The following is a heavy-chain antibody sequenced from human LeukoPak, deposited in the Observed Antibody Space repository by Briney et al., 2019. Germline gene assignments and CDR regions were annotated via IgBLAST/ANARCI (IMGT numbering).Heavy chain of an antibody. CDR2: INPSGGST. J-gene: IGHJ4*02. V-gene: IGHV1-46*01. CDR1: GYTFTSYY. CDR3: ARGSYYYDSSGYNGREDY. Sequence: ASVKVSCKASGYTFTSYYMHWVRQAPGQELEWMGIINPSGGSTSYARKFQGRVTMTRDMSTSTVYMELSSLGSEDTAVYYCARGSYYYDSSGYNGREDYWGQGTLVTVSS. D-gene: IGHD3-22*01.